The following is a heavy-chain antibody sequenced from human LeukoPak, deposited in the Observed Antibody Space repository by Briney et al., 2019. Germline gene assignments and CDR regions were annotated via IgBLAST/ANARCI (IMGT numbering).Heavy chain of an antibody. CDR3: ARAVAGDDAFDI. V-gene: IGHV4-39*07. D-gene: IGHD6-19*01. Sequence: SETLSLTCTVSGGSISSSSYYWGWIRQHPGKGLEWIGSIYYSGSTYYNPSLKSRVTISVDTSKNQFSLKLSSVTAADTAVYYCARAVAGDDAFDIWGQGTMVTVSS. CDR1: GGSISSSSYY. J-gene: IGHJ3*02. CDR2: IYYSGST.